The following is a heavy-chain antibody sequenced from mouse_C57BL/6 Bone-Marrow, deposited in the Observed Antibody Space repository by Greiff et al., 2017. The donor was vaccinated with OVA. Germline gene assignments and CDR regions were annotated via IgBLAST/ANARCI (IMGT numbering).Heavy chain of an antibody. Sequence: EVQLQQSGAELVRPGASVKLSCTASGFNIKDDYMHWVKQRPEQGLEWIGWIDPENGDTEYASKFQGKAAITADTSSNTAYLQLSSLTSEDTAVYYCTHLFFDYWGQGTTLTVSS. CDR1: GFNIKDDY. CDR3: THLFFDY. CDR2: IDPENGDT. J-gene: IGHJ2*01. D-gene: IGHD1-1*01. V-gene: IGHV14-4*01.